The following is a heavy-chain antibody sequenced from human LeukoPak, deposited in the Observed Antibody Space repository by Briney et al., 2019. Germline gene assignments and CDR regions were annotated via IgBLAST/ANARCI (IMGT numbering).Heavy chain of an antibody. V-gene: IGHV3-11*01. Sequence: GGSLRLSCAASGFTFSDYYMTWIRQAPGKGLECVSYINTNGRTIYYADSVKGRFTISRDNAKNSLYLQMNSLRADDTAVYYCARSLFPSIREQDAFDIWGQGTMVTVSS. D-gene: IGHD1-26*01. J-gene: IGHJ3*02. CDR3: ARSLFPSIREQDAFDI. CDR2: INTNGRTI. CDR1: GFTFSDYY.